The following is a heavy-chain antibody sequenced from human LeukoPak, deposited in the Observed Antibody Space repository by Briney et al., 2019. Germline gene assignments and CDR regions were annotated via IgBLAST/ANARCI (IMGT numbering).Heavy chain of an antibody. D-gene: IGHD3-9*01. Sequence: SETLSLTCAVYGGSFSGYYWSWIRQPPGKGLEWIGEINHSGSTNYNPSLKSRVTISVDTSKNQFSLKLSSVTAADTAVYYCARGGGLRYFDWLPPDWFDPWGQGTLVTISS. CDR3: ARGGGLRYFDWLPPDWFDP. J-gene: IGHJ5*02. V-gene: IGHV4-34*01. CDR2: INHSGST. CDR1: GGSFSGYY.